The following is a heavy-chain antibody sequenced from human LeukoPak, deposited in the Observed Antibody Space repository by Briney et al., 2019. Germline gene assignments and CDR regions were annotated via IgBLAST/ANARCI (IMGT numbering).Heavy chain of an antibody. D-gene: IGHD6-13*01. CDR2: ILYEGSNK. J-gene: IGHJ4*02. V-gene: IGHV3-30-3*01. CDR3: ARDTIAAAGDFDY. CDR1: GFTFSSYA. Sequence: PGGSLRLSCAASGFTFSSYAMHWVRQAPGKGLEWVAVILYEGSNKFYADSVKGRFTISRDNSKNTLYLQKNSLRPEDTAVYYCARDTIAAAGDFDYWGQGTLVTVSS.